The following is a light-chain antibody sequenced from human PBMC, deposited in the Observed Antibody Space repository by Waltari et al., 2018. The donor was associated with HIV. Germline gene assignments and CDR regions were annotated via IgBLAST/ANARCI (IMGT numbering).Light chain of an antibody. J-gene: IGLJ2*01. Sequence: QSALTQPASVSGSPGQSITFSCTGTSSDVGGYNYVSWYQQHPGKVPKLMIYDVSNRPSAVSNRFSGSKSGNTASLTISGLQAEDEADYYCTSYTSNNTVIFGGGTKLTVL. CDR1: SSDVGGYNY. CDR3: TSYTSNNTVI. V-gene: IGLV2-14*03. CDR2: DVS.